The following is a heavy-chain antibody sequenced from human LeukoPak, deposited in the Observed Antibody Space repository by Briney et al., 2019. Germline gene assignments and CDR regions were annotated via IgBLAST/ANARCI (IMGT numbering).Heavy chain of an antibody. V-gene: IGHV4-39*01. D-gene: IGHD6-13*01. CDR2: MSNSGST. Sequence: SETLTLTCTVSGDSISNNNYYWGWIRQPPGKGLEWIGSMSNSGSTYYNPSLKSRVTISVDTSKNQFSLKVTSVTAADTAVYYCPRRISWSFQHWGQGTLVTVSS. CDR3: PRRISWSFQH. CDR1: GDSISNNNYY. J-gene: IGHJ1*01.